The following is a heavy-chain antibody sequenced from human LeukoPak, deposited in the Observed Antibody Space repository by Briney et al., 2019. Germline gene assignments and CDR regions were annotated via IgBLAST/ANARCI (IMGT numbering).Heavy chain of an antibody. CDR2: ISGGGGST. V-gene: IGHV3-23*01. D-gene: IGHD2-2*01. Sequence: GGSLRLSCAASGFTFSSYAMSWVRQAPGKGLEWVSAISGGGGSTYYADSVKGRFTISRDNSKNTLYLQMNSLRAEDTAVYYCAKAKVVPAVKYYYDMDVWGQGTTVTVSS. J-gene: IGHJ6*02. CDR1: GFTFSSYA. CDR3: AKAKVVPAVKYYYDMDV.